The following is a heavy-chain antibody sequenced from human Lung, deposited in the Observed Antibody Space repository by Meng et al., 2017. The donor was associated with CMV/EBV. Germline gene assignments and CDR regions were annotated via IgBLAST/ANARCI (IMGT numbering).Heavy chain of an antibody. V-gene: IGHV1-18*01. Sequence: ASVKVSCKASGYTFTNYGVSWVRQAPGQGLEWMGWISAYDGDRNYARKFQGRVTMTTDTSTSTAYMELRSLRSDDTAVYYCARDLEYCGSSSCYEDCFDPWGQGTLVXVSS. CDR2: ISAYDGDR. CDR3: ARDLEYCGSSSCYEDCFDP. CDR1: GYTFTNYG. J-gene: IGHJ5*02. D-gene: IGHD2-2*01.